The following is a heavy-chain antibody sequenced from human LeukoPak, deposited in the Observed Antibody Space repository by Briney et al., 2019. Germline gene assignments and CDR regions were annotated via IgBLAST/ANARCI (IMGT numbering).Heavy chain of an antibody. J-gene: IGHJ4*02. CDR1: GVSFSGYY. CDR2: INHSGST. CDR3: ARHGGYCSPPHY. D-gene: IGHD2-2*03. Sequence: SETLSLTCAVYGVSFSGYYWSWIRQPPGKGLEWIGEINHSGSTNYNPSLKSRVTISVDTSKNQFSLKLSSVTAADTAVYYCARHGGYCSPPHYWGQGTLITVSS. V-gene: IGHV4-34*01.